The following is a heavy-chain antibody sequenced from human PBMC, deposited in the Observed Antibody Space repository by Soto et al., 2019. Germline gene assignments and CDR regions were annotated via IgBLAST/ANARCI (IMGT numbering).Heavy chain of an antibody. Sequence: GSLRLSCAASGFTFSSYEMNWVRQAPGKGLEWVSYISSSGSTIYYADSVKGRFTISRDNAKNSLYLQMNSLRAEDTAVYYCARGQSYGHYFDYWGQGTLVTVSS. D-gene: IGHD5-18*01. J-gene: IGHJ4*02. CDR1: GFTFSSYE. V-gene: IGHV3-48*03. CDR3: ARGQSYGHYFDY. CDR2: ISSSGSTI.